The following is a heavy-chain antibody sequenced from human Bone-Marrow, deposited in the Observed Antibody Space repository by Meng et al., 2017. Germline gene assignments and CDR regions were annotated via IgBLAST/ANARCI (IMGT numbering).Heavy chain of an antibody. J-gene: IGHJ1*01. V-gene: IGHV4-31*03. Sequence: PGSGQGLFKPSQRLSLTFTVSGGSISRGGYYWSWIRQHPGKGLEWIGYIYYSGSTYYNPSLKSRVTISVDTSKNQFSLKLSSVTAADTAVYYCARGPLSAAGTMGYFQHWGQGTLVTVSS. D-gene: IGHD6-13*01. CDR1: GGSISRGGYY. CDR3: ARGPLSAAGTMGYFQH. CDR2: IYYSGST.